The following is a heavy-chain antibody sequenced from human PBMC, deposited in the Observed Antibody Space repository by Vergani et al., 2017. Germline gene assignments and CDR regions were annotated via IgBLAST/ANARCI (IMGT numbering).Heavy chain of an antibody. J-gene: IGHJ6*03. Sequence: QVQLQESGPGLVKPSQTLSLTCTVSGGSISSGGYYWSWIRQHPGKGLEWIGYIYYSGSTYYNPSLKSRVTISVDTSKTQFSLKLSSVTAAATAVYDCARVRRSSFVDAPNYYYYIDGWSEGSTLTAYS. V-gene: IGHV4-31*03. D-gene: IGHD3-16*02. CDR2: IYYSGST. CDR1: GGSISSGGYY. CDR3: ARVRRSSFVDAPNYYYYIDG.